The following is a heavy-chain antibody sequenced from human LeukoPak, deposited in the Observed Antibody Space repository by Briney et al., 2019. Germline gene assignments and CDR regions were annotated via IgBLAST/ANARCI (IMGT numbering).Heavy chain of an antibody. J-gene: IGHJ4*02. Sequence: GGSLRLSCTASGFTLWYYAMIWFRQAPGKGLEWVGFIRSKTYGGTTEYAPSVKGRFTTSRDESKSIAYLQMNSLKTDDTAIYCCTREVSDTTITNWGQGTLVTVSS. CDR1: GFTLWYYA. CDR3: TREVSDTTITN. D-gene: IGHD1-26*01. V-gene: IGHV3-49*03. CDR2: IRSKTYGGTT.